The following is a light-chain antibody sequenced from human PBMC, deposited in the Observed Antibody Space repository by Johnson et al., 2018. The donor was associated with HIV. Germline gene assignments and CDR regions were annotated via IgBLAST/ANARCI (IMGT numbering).Light chain of an antibody. Sequence: QSVLTQPPSVSAAPGQKVTISCSGSSSNIGNNYVSWYQQLPGTAPKLLIYDNNKRPSGIPDRFSGSTSGTSATLGITGLQTGDEADYYCGTWDSSLGAWVFGTGTKVTVL. V-gene: IGLV1-51*01. CDR3: GTWDSSLGAWV. J-gene: IGLJ1*01. CDR2: DNN. CDR1: SSNIGNNY.